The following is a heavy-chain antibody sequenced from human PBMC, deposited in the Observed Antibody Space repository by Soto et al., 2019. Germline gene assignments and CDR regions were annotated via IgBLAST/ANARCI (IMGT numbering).Heavy chain of an antibody. CDR2: IWYDGSNK. D-gene: IGHD6-19*01. Sequence: QVQLVESGGGVVQPGRSLRLSCAASGFTFSSYGMHWVRQAPGKGLEWVAVIWYDGSNKYYADSVKGRFTISRYNSKNTLYLQMNSLRAEDTAMYYCARDHSSGWYQSPLDSWGQGTLVTVSS. CDR3: ARDHSSGWYQSPLDS. J-gene: IGHJ4*02. V-gene: IGHV3-33*01. CDR1: GFTFSSYG.